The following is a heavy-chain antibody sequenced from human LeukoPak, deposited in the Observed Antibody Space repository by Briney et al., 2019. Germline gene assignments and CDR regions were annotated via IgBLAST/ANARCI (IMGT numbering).Heavy chain of an antibody. CDR3: AKDFPLLGTGAQGPDF. CDR2: VSYDGGEK. J-gene: IGHJ4*02. D-gene: IGHD2-8*02. V-gene: IGHV3-30*18. Sequence: GRSLRLSCVASGFSFSDYGMHWVRQAPGKGLEWVAIVSYDGGEKNYGDSVRGRFSISRDNSKNALYLQMNSLRVDDTAVYYCAKDFPLLGTGAQGPDFWGQGTPVTVAS. CDR1: GFSFSDYG.